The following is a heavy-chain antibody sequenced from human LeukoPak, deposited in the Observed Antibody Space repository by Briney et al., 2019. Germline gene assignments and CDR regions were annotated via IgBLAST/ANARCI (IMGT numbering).Heavy chain of an antibody. CDR1: GFTFTGNY. CDR2: INPNSGGT. V-gene: IGHV1-2*02. Sequence: ASVKVSCAASGFTFTGNYMQWVRQAPGQGLEWMGWINPNSGGTYYAEKFQGRVSVTRDTSISTAYMELSRLRSDDTAVYYCATTAIHPYGLDVWGQGTTVTVSS. J-gene: IGHJ6*02. CDR3: ATTAIHPYGLDV. D-gene: IGHD4-4*01.